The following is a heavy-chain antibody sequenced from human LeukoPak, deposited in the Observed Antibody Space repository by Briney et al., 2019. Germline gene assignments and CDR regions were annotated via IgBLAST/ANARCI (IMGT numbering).Heavy chain of an antibody. D-gene: IGHD6-25*01. Sequence: GGSLRLSCAASGFSFSSYEMNWVRQAPGKGLEWISYISASGTLTHYADSVEGRFAVSRDNARNSLYLHMNNLRGEDTAVYYCARDGTPTYSSGWVYMDVWGKGTTVTISS. CDR3: ARDGTPTYSSGWVYMDV. J-gene: IGHJ6*04. V-gene: IGHV3-48*03. CDR1: GFSFSSYE. CDR2: ISASGTLT.